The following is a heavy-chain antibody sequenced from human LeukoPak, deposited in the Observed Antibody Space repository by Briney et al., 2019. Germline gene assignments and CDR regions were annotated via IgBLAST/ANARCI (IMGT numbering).Heavy chain of an antibody. D-gene: IGHD6-19*01. V-gene: IGHV4-30-4*01. J-gene: IGHJ4*02. Sequence: SETLSLTCAVSGGSISSGEYYWSWIRQPPGKGLEWIGYIYYSGSTYYNPSLKSRVTISVDTSKNQFSLKLSSVTAADTAVYYCARDETVYSSGYQRWFRYFDYWGQGTLVTVSS. CDR1: GGSISSGEYY. CDR2: IYYSGST. CDR3: ARDETVYSSGYQRWFRYFDY.